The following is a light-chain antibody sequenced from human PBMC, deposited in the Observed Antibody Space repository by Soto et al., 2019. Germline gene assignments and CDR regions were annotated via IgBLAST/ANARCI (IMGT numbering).Light chain of an antibody. Sequence: QSVLTQPPSASGSPGQSVTISCTGTSSDVGGYNYVSWYQQHPGKAPKLMIYEVSKRPSGVPDRFSGSKSGNTASLTVSGLQAEDEADYYCSSYAGRNNLEVFGTGTKVTVL. CDR3: SSYAGRNNLEV. CDR1: SSDVGGYNY. J-gene: IGLJ1*01. V-gene: IGLV2-8*01. CDR2: EVS.